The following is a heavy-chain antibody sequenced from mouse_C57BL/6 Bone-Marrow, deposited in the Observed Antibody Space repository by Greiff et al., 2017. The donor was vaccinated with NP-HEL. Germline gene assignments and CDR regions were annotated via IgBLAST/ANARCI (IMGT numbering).Heavy chain of an antibody. Sequence: VQLQQSGAGLVKPGASVKMSCKASGYTFTSYWITWVKQRPGQGLEWIGDIYPGSGSTNYNEKFKSKATLTVDTSSSTAYMQLSSLTSEDSAVYYCARGRGLRRAMDYWGQGTSVTVSS. D-gene: IGHD2-4*01. V-gene: IGHV1-55*01. J-gene: IGHJ4*01. CDR3: ARGRGLRRAMDY. CDR2: IYPGSGST. CDR1: GYTFTSYW.